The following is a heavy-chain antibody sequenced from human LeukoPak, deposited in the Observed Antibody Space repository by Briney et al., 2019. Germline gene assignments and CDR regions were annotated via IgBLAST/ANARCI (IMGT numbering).Heavy chain of an antibody. CDR2: ISSSGSTI. CDR3: ARGRYDSSGYSFDY. J-gene: IGHJ4*02. D-gene: IGHD3-22*01. CDR1: GFTFSDYY. Sequence: KPGGSLRLSCAASGFTFSDYYMSWIPHAPRKRLEWVSYISSSGSTIYYAHPVRGRFTISRDNTKNSLYLQMNSLRAKDTDVYYCARGRYDSSGYSFDYWGQGTLVTVSS. V-gene: IGHV3-11*01.